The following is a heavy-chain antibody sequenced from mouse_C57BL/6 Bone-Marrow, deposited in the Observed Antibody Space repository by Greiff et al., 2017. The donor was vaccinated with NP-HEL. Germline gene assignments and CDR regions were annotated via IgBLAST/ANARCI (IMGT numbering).Heavy chain of an antibody. D-gene: IGHD2-5*01. CDR1: GYTFTDYE. CDR2: IDPETGGT. CDR3: TRDSNYDY. V-gene: IGHV1-15*01. J-gene: IGHJ2*01. Sequence: VKLMESGAELVRPGASVTLSCKASGYTFTDYEMHWVKQTPVHGLEWIGAIDPETGGTAYNQKFKGKAILTADKSSSTAYMELRSLTSEDSAVYYCTRDSNYDYWGQGTTLTVSS.